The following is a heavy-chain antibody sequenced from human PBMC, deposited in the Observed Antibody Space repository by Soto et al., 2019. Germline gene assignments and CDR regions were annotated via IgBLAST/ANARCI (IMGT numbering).Heavy chain of an antibody. CDR3: ARVMITFGGVIVDYGMDV. CDR2: IWYDGSNK. CDR1: GFTFSSYG. J-gene: IGHJ6*02. V-gene: IGHV3-33*01. D-gene: IGHD3-16*02. Sequence: QPGGSLRLSCAASGFTFSSYGMHWVRQAPGKGLEWVAVIWYDGSNKYYADSVKGRFTISRDNSKNTLYLQMNSLRAEDTAVYYCARVMITFGGVIVDYGMDVWGQGTTVTVSS.